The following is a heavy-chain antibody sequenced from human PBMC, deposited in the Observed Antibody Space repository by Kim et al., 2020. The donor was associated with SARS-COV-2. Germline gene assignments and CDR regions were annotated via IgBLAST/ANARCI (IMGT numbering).Heavy chain of an antibody. Sequence: KFQGRVTITADESTSTAYMELSSLRSEDTAVYYCARVVVPAAIAYWYFDLWGRGTLVTVSS. D-gene: IGHD2-2*02. V-gene: IGHV1-69*01. CDR3: ARVVVPAAIAYWYFDL. J-gene: IGHJ2*01.